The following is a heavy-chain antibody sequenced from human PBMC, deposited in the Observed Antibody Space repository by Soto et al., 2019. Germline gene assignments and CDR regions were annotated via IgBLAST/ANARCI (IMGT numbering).Heavy chain of an antibody. J-gene: IGHJ2*01. CDR2: ISYDGSNK. D-gene: IGHD4-17*01. Sequence: QVQLVESGGGVVQPGRSLRLSCAASGFTFSSYGMHWVRQAPGKGLEWVAVISYDGSNKYYADSVKGRFTISRDNSKNTLYLQMNSPRAEDTAVYYCAKGRRNGDYGWYFDLWGRGTLVTVSS. CDR3: AKGRRNGDYGWYFDL. V-gene: IGHV3-30*18. CDR1: GFTFSSYG.